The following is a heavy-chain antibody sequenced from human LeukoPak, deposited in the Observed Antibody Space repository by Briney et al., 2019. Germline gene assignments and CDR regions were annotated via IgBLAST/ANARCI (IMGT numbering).Heavy chain of an antibody. CDR2: INPNSGGT. CDR3: ARGVSGIYYYYYMDV. V-gene: IGHV1-2*02. D-gene: IGHD2-21*01. Sequence: ASVKVSCKASGYTFTGYYMHWVRQAPGQGLEWMGWINPNSGGTNYAQKFQGRVTMTRDTSISTAYMELSRLRSDDTAVYYCARGVSGIYYYYYMDVWGKGTTVTIS. CDR1: GYTFTGYY. J-gene: IGHJ6*03.